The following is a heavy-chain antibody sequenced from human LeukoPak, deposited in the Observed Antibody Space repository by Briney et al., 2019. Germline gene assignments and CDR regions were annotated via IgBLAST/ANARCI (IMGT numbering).Heavy chain of an antibody. Sequence: GESLRLSCAVSGLTFSGYWLHWVRQVPEKGLVLVSRIDNGGSGNTYADYVKGRFTVSRDNAKNTLYLQMNSLSAEDTAIYYCARGGGWDTIFRVVQYMDVWGKGTTVTVSS. CDR2: IDNGGSGN. J-gene: IGHJ6*03. D-gene: IGHD3-3*01. CDR3: ARGGGWDTIFRVVQYMDV. V-gene: IGHV3-74*01. CDR1: GLTFSGYW.